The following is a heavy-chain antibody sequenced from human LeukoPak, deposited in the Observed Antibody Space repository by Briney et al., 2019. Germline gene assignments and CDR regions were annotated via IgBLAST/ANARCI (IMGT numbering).Heavy chain of an antibody. V-gene: IGHV3-7*03. D-gene: IGHD1-26*01. J-gene: IGHJ5*02. CDR1: GGSFRSSSYYW. CDR3: ARDSRRVGATGGSDL. Sequence: ETLSLTCTVSGGSFRSSSYYWMSWVRQAPGKGLEWVANIKQDGTGKNYLDSVKGRFILSRDNAKNSLYLQLNYLRADDTAVYYCARDSRRVGATGGSDLWGQGTLVTVSS. CDR2: IKQDGTGK.